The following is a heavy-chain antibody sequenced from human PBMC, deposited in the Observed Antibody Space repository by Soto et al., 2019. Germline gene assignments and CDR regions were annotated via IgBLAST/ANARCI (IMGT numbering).Heavy chain of an antibody. J-gene: IGHJ4*02. D-gene: IGHD3-3*01. Sequence: EVQLVESGGGLVQPGGSLRLSCAASGFTVSNFYMTWVRQAPGKGLEWVSVISSGGSTYYADSVKGRFTISRDNSKNTLYLEMNSLSAGDTAVYYCARDTFGGAYDFWHGGQGTLVTVSS. CDR2: ISSGGST. V-gene: IGHV3-66*01. CDR1: GFTVSNFY. CDR3: ARDTFGGAYDFWH.